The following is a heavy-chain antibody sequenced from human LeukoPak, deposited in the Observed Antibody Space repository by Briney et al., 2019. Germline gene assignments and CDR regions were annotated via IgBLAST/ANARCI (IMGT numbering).Heavy chain of an antibody. CDR2: IYYSGSA. V-gene: IGHV4-31*03. CDR1: GGSINTGSYY. J-gene: IGHJ4*02. CDR3: ARESPYGSAHYFDY. Sequence: SQTLSLTCTVSGGSINTGSYYWSWIRQHPGKGLEWIGYIYYSGSAYHNPSLKSRVTISVDTSKNQFSLKLSSVTPADTAVYYCARESPYGSAHYFDYWGQGTLVTVSS. D-gene: IGHD3-10*01.